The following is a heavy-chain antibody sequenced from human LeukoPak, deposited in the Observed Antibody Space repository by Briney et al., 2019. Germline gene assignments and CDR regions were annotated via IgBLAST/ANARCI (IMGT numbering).Heavy chain of an antibody. J-gene: IGHJ4*02. CDR2: IYYSVST. CDR1: VGSISSSSYY. V-gene: IGHV4-39*01. CDR3: ARTYYDILTGYHYFDY. D-gene: IGHD3-9*01. Sequence: PETLSVTCTLSVGSISSSSYYWGWIGQPPGKGLDWIGRIYYSVSTYDNPSLKSRVTISVDTSKNQFSLKLSSVTAADTAVYYCARTYYDILTGYHYFDYWGQGTLVTVSS.